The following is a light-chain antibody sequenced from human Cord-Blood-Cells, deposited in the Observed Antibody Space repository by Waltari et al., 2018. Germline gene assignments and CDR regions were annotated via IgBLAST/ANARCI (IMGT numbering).Light chain of an antibody. V-gene: IGLV2-11*01. CDR2: AVS. CDR1: SSDVGGYNY. J-gene: IGLJ3*02. CDR3: SSYTSSSTWV. Sequence: QSALTQPRSVSGSPGQSVTISCTGTSSDVGGYNYVSWYQQHPTKAPKLMIYAVSKRPSGVPDRFSGSKSGNTASLTISGLQAEDEADYYCSSYTSSSTWVFGGETKLTVL.